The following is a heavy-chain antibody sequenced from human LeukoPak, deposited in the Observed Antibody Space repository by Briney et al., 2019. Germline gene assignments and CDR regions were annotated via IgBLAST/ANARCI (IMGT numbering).Heavy chain of an antibody. CDR1: GFTFSSYA. CDR2: ISGSGGST. V-gene: IGHV3-23*01. CDR3: AKGQWELPLFDY. D-gene: IGHD1-26*01. Sequence: GGSLRLSCAASGFTFSSYAMSWVRQAPGKGLEWVSAISGSGGSTCYADSVKGRFTISRDNSKNTLYLQMNSLRAEDTAVYYCAKGQWELPLFDYWGQGTLVTVSS. J-gene: IGHJ4*02.